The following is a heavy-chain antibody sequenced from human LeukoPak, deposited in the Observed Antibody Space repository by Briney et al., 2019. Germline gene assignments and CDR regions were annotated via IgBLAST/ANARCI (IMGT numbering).Heavy chain of an antibody. CDR3: AKAVLHYYGSGSYFDY. J-gene: IGHJ4*02. Sequence: PGGSLRLSCAASGFTFDDYAMHWVRQAPGKGLEWVSGISWNSGSIGYADSVKGRFTISRDNAKNSLYLQMNSLRADDTALYYCAKAVLHYYGSGSYFDYWGQGTLVTVSS. CDR2: ISWNSGSI. CDR1: GFTFDDYA. V-gene: IGHV3-9*01. D-gene: IGHD3-10*01.